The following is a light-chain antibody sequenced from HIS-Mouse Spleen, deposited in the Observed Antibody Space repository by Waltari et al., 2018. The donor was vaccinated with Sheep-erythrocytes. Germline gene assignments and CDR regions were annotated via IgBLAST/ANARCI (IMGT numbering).Light chain of an antibody. CDR1: QGISNY. V-gene: IGKV1-27*01. J-gene: IGKJ1*01. Sequence: DIQMTQSPSSLSASVGDRVTITCRASQGISNYLAWYQQKPGKVPKLLIYAASTLQSVVLSRFSGSGSGTDCTLTISSLQPEDVATYYCQKYNSAPRTFGQGTKVEIK. CDR3: QKYNSAPRT. CDR2: AAS.